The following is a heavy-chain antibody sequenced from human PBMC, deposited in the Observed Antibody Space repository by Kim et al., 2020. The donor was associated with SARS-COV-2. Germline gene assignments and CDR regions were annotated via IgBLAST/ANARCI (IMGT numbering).Heavy chain of an antibody. CDR2: ISSSSSYI. CDR3: ARRSARHSGYCSSTSCHYYYYGMDV. J-gene: IGHJ6*02. Sequence: GGSLRLSCAASGFTFSSYSMNWVRQAPGKGLEWVSSISSSSSYIYYADSVKGRFTISRDNAKNSLYLQMNSLRAEDTAVYYCARRSARHSGYCSSTSCHYYYYGMDVWGQGTTVTVSS. D-gene: IGHD2-2*01. CDR1: GFTFSSYS. V-gene: IGHV3-21*01.